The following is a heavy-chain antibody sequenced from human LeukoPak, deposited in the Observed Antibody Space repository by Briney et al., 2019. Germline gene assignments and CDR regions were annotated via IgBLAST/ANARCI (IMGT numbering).Heavy chain of an antibody. V-gene: IGHV3-53*01. Sequence: GGSLRLSCAASGFTVSSNYMSWVRQAPGKGLEWVSVIYSGGSTYYADSVKGRFTISGDNSKNTLYLQMNSLRAEDTAVYYCARDAWYQDYYLSGDAFDIWGQGTMVTVSS. CDR1: GFTVSSNY. J-gene: IGHJ3*02. CDR3: ARDAWYQDYYLSGDAFDI. D-gene: IGHD3-10*01. CDR2: IYSGGST.